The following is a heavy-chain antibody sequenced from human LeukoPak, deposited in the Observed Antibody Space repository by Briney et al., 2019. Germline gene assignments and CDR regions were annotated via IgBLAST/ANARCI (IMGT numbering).Heavy chain of an antibody. CDR2: IIPIFGTA. J-gene: IGHJ3*02. D-gene: IGHD5-18*01. V-gene: IGHV1-69*05. Sequence: ASVKVSCKASGGTFSSYAISWVRQAHGQGLEWMGRIIPIFGTANYAQKFQGRVTITTDESTSTAYMELSSLRSEDTAVYYCARAGYSYAQDAFDIWGQGTMVTVSS. CDR1: GGTFSSYA. CDR3: ARAGYSYAQDAFDI.